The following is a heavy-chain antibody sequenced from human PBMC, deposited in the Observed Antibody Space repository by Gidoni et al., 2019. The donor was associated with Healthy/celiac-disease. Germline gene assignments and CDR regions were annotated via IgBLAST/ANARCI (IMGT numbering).Heavy chain of an antibody. CDR1: VGSFSGYY. J-gene: IGHJ6*02. CDR2: INHSGST. Sequence: QVQLQQWGAGLLKPSETLSLTCAVYVGSFSGYYWSWIRQPPGKGLEWIGEINHSGSTNYNPSLKSRVTISVDTSKNQFSLKLSSVTAADTAVYYCARGLPRIAAADTYYYGMDVWAKGPRSPSP. CDR3: ARGLPRIAAADTYYYGMDV. D-gene: IGHD6-13*01. V-gene: IGHV4-34*01.